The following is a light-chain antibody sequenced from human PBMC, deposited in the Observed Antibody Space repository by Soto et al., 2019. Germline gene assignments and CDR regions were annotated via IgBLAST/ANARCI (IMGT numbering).Light chain of an antibody. Sequence: QTVLTQSPSASASLGASVKLTCTLSSRHRRYAIAWHQQQPEKGPRYLMKVNSDGSHNKGDGIPDRFSGSSSGAERYLTIASLQSEDEADYYCQTWGAGIRVFGGGTKVTVL. CDR3: QTWGAGIRV. V-gene: IGLV4-69*01. J-gene: IGLJ2*01. CDR2: VNSDGSH. CDR1: SRHRRYA.